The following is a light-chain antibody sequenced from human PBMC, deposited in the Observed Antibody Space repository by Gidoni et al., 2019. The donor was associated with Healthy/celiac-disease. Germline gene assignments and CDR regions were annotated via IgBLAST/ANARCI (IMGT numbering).Light chain of an antibody. Sequence: DIQMTQSPSSLSASVGDRVTITCRASRSISSYLNWYQQKPGKAPKVLIYAASSLQSGVPSKFSGSESGTDFTLTISSLQPEDFATYYCQQSYSTPRTFGQGTKVEIK. CDR3: QQSYSTPRT. J-gene: IGKJ1*01. CDR2: AAS. CDR1: RSISSY. V-gene: IGKV1-39*01.